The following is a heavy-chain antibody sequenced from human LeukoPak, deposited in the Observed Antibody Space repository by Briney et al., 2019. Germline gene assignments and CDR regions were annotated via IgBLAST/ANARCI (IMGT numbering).Heavy chain of an antibody. D-gene: IGHD3-10*01. CDR2: ISSSGSTI. CDR3: TRQRGGTWYYYYMDV. V-gene: IGHV3-48*03. J-gene: IGHJ6*03. CDR1: GFTFSSYE. Sequence: GSLRLSCAASGFTFSSYEMNWVRQAPGKGLEWVSYISSSGSTIYYADSVKGRFTISRDNAKNSLYLQMNSLKTEDTAVYYCTRQRGGTWYYYYMDVWGKGTTVTVSS.